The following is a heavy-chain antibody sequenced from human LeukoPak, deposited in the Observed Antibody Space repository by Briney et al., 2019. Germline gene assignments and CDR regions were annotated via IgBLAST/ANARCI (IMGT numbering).Heavy chain of an antibody. J-gene: IGHJ4*03. V-gene: IGHV3-7*02. D-gene: IGHD2-21*02. Sequence: GGSLRLSCAASGFTFSNHRMSWVRQAPGKGLEWVANIKEDGSEKYYVDSVRGRFTISRDNAKNSLSLQMNSLRAEHTAVYSSVKYTARYPSVYWGDGTLVTVSS. CDR3: VKYTARYPSVY. CDR1: GFTFSNHR. CDR2: IKEDGSEK.